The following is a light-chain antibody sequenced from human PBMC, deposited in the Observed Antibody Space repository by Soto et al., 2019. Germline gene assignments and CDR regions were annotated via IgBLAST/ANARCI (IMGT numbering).Light chain of an antibody. J-gene: IGLJ1*01. CDR3: SSYTSSSTLYV. V-gene: IGLV2-14*01. CDR2: EVS. Sequence: QSPLTQPASVSGSPGQSITISCTGTSSDVGGYNYLSWYQQHPGKAPKLMIYEVSNRPSGVSNRFSGSKSGNTASLTISGLQAEDEADYYCSSYTSSSTLYVFGTGTQLTVL. CDR1: SSDVGGYNY.